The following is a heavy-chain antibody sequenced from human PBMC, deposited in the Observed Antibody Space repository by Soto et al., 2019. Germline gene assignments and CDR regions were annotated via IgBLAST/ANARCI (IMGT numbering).Heavy chain of an antibody. J-gene: IGHJ4*02. D-gene: IGHD6-19*01. CDR3: VRDLAVGLVDY. CDR1: GYTFTSYG. Sequence: QVQLVQSGAEVKKPGPSVKVSCKASGYTFTSYGISWVRQAPGQGLEWMGWISAYNGNTNYAQKLQGRVTMTTDTSTSTADMERRGLRSDDTAVYYCVRDLAVGLVDYWGQGTLVTVSA. CDR2: ISAYNGNT. V-gene: IGHV1-18*01.